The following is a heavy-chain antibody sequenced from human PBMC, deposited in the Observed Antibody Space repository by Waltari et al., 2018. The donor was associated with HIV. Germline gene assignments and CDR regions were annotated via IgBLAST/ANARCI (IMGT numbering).Heavy chain of an antibody. CDR2: ISYDGSNK. Sequence: QVQLVESGGGVVQPGRSLRLYCAASGFTFSTYAMHWVRQAPGKGLEWVAVISYDGSNKYYADSVKGRFTISRDNSKNTLYLQMNSLRAEDTAVYYCARDILVVVTATSYWGQGTLVTVSS. CDR1: GFTFSTYA. V-gene: IGHV3-30*01. CDR3: ARDILVVVTATSY. J-gene: IGHJ4*02. D-gene: IGHD2-15*01.